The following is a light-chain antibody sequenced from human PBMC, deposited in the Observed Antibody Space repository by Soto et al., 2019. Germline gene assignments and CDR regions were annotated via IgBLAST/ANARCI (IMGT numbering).Light chain of an antibody. J-gene: IGKJ2*01. CDR1: QSFSGF. V-gene: IGKV3-11*01. CDR3: QQRSNWPPEYT. CDR2: DTS. Sequence: EIVLTQSPSTLSLSPVERATLSCRASQSFSGFLAWYQQTPGHAPRLLIYDTSHRATGIPARFSGSGSGTDFTLTISSLEPEDFAVYYCQQRSNWPPEYTFGQGTKVDIK.